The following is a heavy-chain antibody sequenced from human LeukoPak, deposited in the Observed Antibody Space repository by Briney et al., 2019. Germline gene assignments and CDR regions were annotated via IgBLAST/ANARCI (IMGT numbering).Heavy chain of an antibody. CDR1: GGSICSGDYY. V-gene: IGHV4-30-4*01. J-gene: IGHJ4*02. Sequence: SETLSLTCTVSGGSICSGDYYWSWIRQPPGKGLEWIGYIYYSGSTYYNPSLKSRVTISVDTSKNQFSLKLSSVTAADTAVYYCARESGGDYDFWSGYYTFDYWGQGTLVTVSS. CDR2: IYYSGST. D-gene: IGHD3-3*01. CDR3: ARESGGDYDFWSGYYTFDY.